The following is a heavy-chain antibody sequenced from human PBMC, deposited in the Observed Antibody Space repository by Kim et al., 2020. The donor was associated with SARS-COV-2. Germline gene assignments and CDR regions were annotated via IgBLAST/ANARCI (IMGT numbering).Heavy chain of an antibody. V-gene: IGHV4-39*01. CDR2: IFYSGST. Sequence: SETLSLTCTVSGGSISTSSYYWGWIRQPPGKGLEWIGTIFYSGSTYYNPSLKSRVTISVDTSKNQFSLKVTSVTAADTAVYYCARSATYYDFWSDYPKYYFDYWGEGNLVIASS. D-gene: IGHD3-3*01. CDR3: ARSATYYDFWSDYPKYYFDY. CDR1: GGSISTSSYY. J-gene: IGHJ4*02.